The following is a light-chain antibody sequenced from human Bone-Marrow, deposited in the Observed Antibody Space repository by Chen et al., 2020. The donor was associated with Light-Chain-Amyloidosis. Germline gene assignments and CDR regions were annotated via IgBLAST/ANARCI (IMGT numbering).Light chain of an antibody. CDR2: RDT. Sequence: SYALTQPPSVSVSPAQTARITCSGDDLPTKYAYWYQQKPGQAPVLVIHRDTERPSGISERLSGSSSGTTATLTISGVQAEDEADYHCQSADSSGTYEVIFGGGTKLTVL. CDR3: QSADSSGTYEVI. J-gene: IGLJ2*01. V-gene: IGLV3-25*03. CDR1: DLPTKY.